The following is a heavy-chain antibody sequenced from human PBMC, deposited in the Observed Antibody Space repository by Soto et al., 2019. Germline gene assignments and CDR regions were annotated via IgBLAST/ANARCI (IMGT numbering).Heavy chain of an antibody. V-gene: IGHV3-33*01. Sequence: GGSLRLSCAASGFTFSSYGMHWVRQAPGKGLEWVAVIWYDGSNKYYADSVKGRFTISRDNSKNTLYLQMNSLRAEDTAVYYCARGAGANHDFDIWGQGTMVTVSS. CDR3: ARGAGANHDFDI. CDR1: GFTFSSYG. J-gene: IGHJ3*02. D-gene: IGHD4-17*01. CDR2: IWYDGSNK.